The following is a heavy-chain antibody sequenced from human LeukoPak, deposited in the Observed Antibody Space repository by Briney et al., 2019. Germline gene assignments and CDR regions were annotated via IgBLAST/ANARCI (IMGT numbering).Heavy chain of an antibody. CDR1: GGSFSGYY. CDR2: INHSGST. D-gene: IGHD6-19*01. CDR3: ASRSGWYFDAFDI. Sequence: SETLSLTCAVYGGSFSGYYWSWIRQPPGKGLEWIGEINHSGSTNYNPSLKSRVTISVDTSKNQFSLKLSSVTAADTAVYYCASRSGWYFDAFDIWGQGTMVTVSS. V-gene: IGHV4-34*01. J-gene: IGHJ3*02.